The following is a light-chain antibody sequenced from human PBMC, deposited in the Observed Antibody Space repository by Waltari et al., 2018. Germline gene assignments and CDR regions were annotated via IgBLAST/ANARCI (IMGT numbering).Light chain of an antibody. CDR3: QQSYSTRWT. V-gene: IGKV1-39*01. Sequence: DIQMTQSPSSLSASVGDRVTITCRTSQSIDIYLHWYQQKAGKAPRLLIYAATHLQNGVPSRFSGSGSETDFTLTISSLQPEEFATYYGQQSYSTRWTFGQGTVVELK. J-gene: IGKJ1*01. CDR1: QSIDIY. CDR2: AAT.